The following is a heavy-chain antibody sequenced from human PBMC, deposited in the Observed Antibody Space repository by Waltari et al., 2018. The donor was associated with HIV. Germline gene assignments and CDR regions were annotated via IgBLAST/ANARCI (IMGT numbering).Heavy chain of an antibody. CDR3: ASIAYCGGDCYPRGMDV. CDR1: GFTVSSNY. Sequence: EVQLVESGGGLVHPGGSLRLSCAASGFTVSSNYMIWVRQAPGKGLEWVSVIYSGGSTYYADSVKGRFTISRDNSKNTLYLQMNSLRAEDTAVYYCASIAYCGGDCYPRGMDVWGQGTTVTVSS. J-gene: IGHJ6*02. CDR2: IYSGGST. V-gene: IGHV3-66*01. D-gene: IGHD2-21*02.